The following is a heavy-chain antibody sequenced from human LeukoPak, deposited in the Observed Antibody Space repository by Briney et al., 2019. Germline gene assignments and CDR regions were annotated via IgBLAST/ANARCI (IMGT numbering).Heavy chain of an antibody. Sequence: GGSLRLSCAASGFTFSNYWMSWVRQAPGKGLEWVANIKGDGSYKYYVDSVKGRFAISRDNAKSSVYLQMNTLRAEDTAVYYCAASADSSGNDWGQGTLVTVSS. V-gene: IGHV3-7*03. D-gene: IGHD3-22*01. J-gene: IGHJ4*02. CDR1: GFTFSNYW. CDR2: IKGDGSYK. CDR3: AASADSSGND.